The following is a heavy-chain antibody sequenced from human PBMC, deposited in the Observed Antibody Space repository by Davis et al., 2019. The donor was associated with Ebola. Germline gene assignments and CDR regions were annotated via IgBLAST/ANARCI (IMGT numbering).Heavy chain of an antibody. V-gene: IGHV1-2*06. CDR1: GYTFTGYY. D-gene: IGHD5-18*01. CDR3: ARIDTAWLTDTFDY. J-gene: IGHJ4*02. Sequence: AASVKVSCKASGYTFTGYYIVWVRQAPGQGVEWMGRLNPSSGATNYAQKFQGRVTMTRDTSISTAYMDLSSLSSDDTAVYYCARIDTAWLTDTFDYWGQGTRVTVSS. CDR2: LNPSSGAT.